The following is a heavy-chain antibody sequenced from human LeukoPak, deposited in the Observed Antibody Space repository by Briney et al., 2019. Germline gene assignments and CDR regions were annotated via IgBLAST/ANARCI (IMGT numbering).Heavy chain of an antibody. Sequence: ASVKVSCKVSGYTLTELSMHWVRQAPGKGLEWMGGFDPEDGETIYAQKFQGRVTMTADTSTATAYMELSSLRSEDTAVYYCATTPHDSSWYYFDYWGQGTLVTVSS. D-gene: IGHD6-13*01. CDR1: GYTLTELS. CDR3: ATTPHDSSWYYFDY. V-gene: IGHV1-24*01. J-gene: IGHJ4*02. CDR2: FDPEDGET.